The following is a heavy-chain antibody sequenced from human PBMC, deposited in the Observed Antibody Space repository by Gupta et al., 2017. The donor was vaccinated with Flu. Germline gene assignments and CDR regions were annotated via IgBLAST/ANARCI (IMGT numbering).Heavy chain of an antibody. V-gene: IGHV4-34*01. D-gene: IGHD6-13*01. CDR3: ARGHLAAAGTVLLYFDY. CDR2: INHSGST. J-gene: IGHJ4*02. Sequence: QVQLQQWGAGLFKPSATLSLPCAVYGGSFSCYYWSLIRPPPGKGLEWIGEINHSGSTNYNPSLKSRVTISVDTSKNQFSLKLSSVTAADTAVYYCARGHLAAAGTVLLYFDYWGQGTLVTVSS. CDR1: GGSFSCYY.